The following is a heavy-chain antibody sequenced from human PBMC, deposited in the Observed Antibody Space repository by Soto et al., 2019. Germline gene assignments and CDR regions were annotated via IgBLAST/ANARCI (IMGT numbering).Heavy chain of an antibody. Sequence: AGALRLSCAASGFTFSSYWMSWVRQAPGKGLEWVANIKQDGSEKYYVDSVKGRFTISRDNAKNSLYLQMNSLRAEDTAVYYCARIPPGRTTPYYYYYYGMDVWGQGTTVTVSS. D-gene: IGHD1-1*01. CDR2: IKQDGSEK. J-gene: IGHJ6*02. V-gene: IGHV3-7*03. CDR3: ARIPPGRTTPYYYYYYGMDV. CDR1: GFTFSSYW.